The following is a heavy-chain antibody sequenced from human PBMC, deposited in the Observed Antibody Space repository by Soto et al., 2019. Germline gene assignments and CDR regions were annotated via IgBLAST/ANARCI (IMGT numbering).Heavy chain of an antibody. V-gene: IGHV4-39*01. CDR3: ATYGWGMDV. CDR2: IAFGGNS. J-gene: IGHJ6*02. D-gene: IGHD4-17*01. CDR1: AGSIRSSNYF. Sequence: QLQLQESGPGLVKPSETLSLTCSVSAGSIRSSNYFWGWIRQPPGKGLQFIGTIAFGGNSFYNPSLNSRVTIPVDTSKNQLSLRLSSVTAADTAVYYCATYGWGMDVWGQGTTVTVSS.